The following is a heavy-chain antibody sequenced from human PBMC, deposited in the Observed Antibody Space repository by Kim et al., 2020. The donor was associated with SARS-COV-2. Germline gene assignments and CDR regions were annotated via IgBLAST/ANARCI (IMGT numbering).Heavy chain of an antibody. CDR3: ARGNTETIDY. V-gene: IGHV1-2*05. Sequence: ASVKVSCKTSGYTFTTRYLHCVRQAPGHGLEWMGRINPDSGVTDYAQRCQGRVTMTRDKSISTVYMELSSLRSDDTVVYYCARGNTETIDYWGQGTLVTVSS. CDR1: GYTFTTRY. J-gene: IGHJ4*02. CDR2: INPDSGVT.